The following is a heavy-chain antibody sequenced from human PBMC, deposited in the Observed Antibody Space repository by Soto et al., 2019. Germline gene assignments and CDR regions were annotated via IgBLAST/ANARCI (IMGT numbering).Heavy chain of an antibody. Sequence: DSVRVACQASCYSFPSYGISWVRQAPGQGLEWMGWISPYGGNTSYAQKFQGRVTMTRDTSTSTVYMELSSLRSEDTAVYYCARGPAHSSGPHWGQGTLVTVSS. D-gene: IGHD6-19*01. CDR1: CYSFPSYG. J-gene: IGHJ4*02. V-gene: IGHV1-18*01. CDR2: ISPYGGNT. CDR3: ARGPAHSSGPH.